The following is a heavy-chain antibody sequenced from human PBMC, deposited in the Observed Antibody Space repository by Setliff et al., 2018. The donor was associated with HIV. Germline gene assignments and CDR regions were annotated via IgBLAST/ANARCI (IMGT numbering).Heavy chain of an antibody. J-gene: IGHJ3*02. D-gene: IGHD6-19*01. V-gene: IGHV3-23*01. CDR2: ISSGIGTT. Sequence: LRLSCAASGFTFSSYAMSWVRQAPGKGLEWVSAISSGIGTTYYADSVKGRFTVSRDDSTNSLYLQMNSLKSEDTAVYYCARDTSRSDESAFDIWGQGTMVTVSS. CDR3: ARDTSRSDESAFDI. CDR1: GFTFSSYA.